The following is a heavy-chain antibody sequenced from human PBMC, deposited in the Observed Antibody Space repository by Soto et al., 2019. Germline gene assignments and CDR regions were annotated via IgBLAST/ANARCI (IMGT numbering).Heavy chain of an antibody. CDR3: AREETAWPLAYGLDV. J-gene: IGHJ6*02. CDR2: ISGSGGST. V-gene: IGHV3-23*01. D-gene: IGHD2-21*02. CDR1: GFTFSNYA. Sequence: GSLRLSCAASGFTFSNYAISWVRQAPGKGLEWVSSISGSGGSTYYADSVKGRFTISRDNAKNSVSLQMNSLRDEDTAVYYCAREETAWPLAYGLDVWGQGTTVTVSS.